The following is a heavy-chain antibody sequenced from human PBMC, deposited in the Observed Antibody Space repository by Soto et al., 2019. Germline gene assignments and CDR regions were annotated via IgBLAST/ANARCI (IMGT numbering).Heavy chain of an antibody. D-gene: IGHD3-10*01. CDR2: INAGNGNT. Sequence: QVQLVQSGAEVKKPGASVKVSCKASGYTFTSYAMHWVRQAPGQRLECMGWINAGNGNTKYSQKFQGRVTITRDTSASTAYMELSSLRSEDTAVYYCARGQYYYGSGTSPNWFDPWGQGTLVTVSS. V-gene: IGHV1-3*01. CDR3: ARGQYYYGSGTSPNWFDP. CDR1: GYTFTSYA. J-gene: IGHJ5*02.